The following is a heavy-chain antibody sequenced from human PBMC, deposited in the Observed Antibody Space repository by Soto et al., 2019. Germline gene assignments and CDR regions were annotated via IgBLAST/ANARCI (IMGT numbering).Heavy chain of an antibody. J-gene: IGHJ4*02. CDR3: ARGPYSSGWYVVDY. CDR1: GASISAYA. CDR2: LYSSGNT. Sequence: SETLSLTCTVSGASISAYAWSWIRQPAGKGLEWIGRLYSSGNTNYNPSFKSRLTMSADTSKNQFSLKLSSVTAADTAVYYCARGPYSSGWYVVDYRGQGTLVTVSS. V-gene: IGHV4-4*07. D-gene: IGHD6-19*01.